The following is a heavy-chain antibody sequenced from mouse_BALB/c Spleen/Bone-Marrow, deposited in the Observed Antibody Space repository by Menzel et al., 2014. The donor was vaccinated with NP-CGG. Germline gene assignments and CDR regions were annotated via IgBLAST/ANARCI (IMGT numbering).Heavy chain of an antibody. J-gene: IGHJ2*01. D-gene: IGHD1-1*01. Sequence: VKLMESGAELAKPGASVKMSCKASGYTFTNYWMHWVKQRPGQGLEWIGYINPSTGYTEYNQKFKDKATLTADKSSSTAYMQPSSLTSEDSAVYYCARIYYYGRDYWGQGTTLTVSS. CDR3: ARIYYYGRDY. CDR1: GYTFTNYW. CDR2: INPSTGYT. V-gene: IGHV1-7*01.